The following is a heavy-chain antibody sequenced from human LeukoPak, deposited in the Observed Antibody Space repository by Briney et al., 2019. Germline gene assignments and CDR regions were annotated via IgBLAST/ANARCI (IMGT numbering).Heavy chain of an antibody. CDR2: IIPILGIA. D-gene: IGHD4-23*01. Sequence: SVKVSCKASGGTFSSYAISWVRQAPGQGLEWMGRIIPILGIANYAQKFQGRVTITADKSTSTAYMELSSLRSEDTAVYYCARGCEAATVVTGADPCAFDIWGEGTMVTVSS. CDR3: ARGCEAATVVTGADPCAFDI. V-gene: IGHV1-69*04. J-gene: IGHJ3*02. CDR1: GGTFSSYA.